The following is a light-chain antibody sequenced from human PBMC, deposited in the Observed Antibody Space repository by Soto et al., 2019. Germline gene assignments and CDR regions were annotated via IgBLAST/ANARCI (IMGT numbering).Light chain of an antibody. CDR3: QQYSDAPLT. V-gene: IGKV3-20*01. CDR2: GAS. CDR1: QTISRSL. Sequence: EIVLTQSPGTLSLSLGEGATLSCRASQTISRSLLAWYQQKPGQAPRLLISGASSRATGIPDRFSGSGSGTDFTLTISRLEPEDFAVYYCQQYSDAPLTFGGGTKVEIK. J-gene: IGKJ4*01.